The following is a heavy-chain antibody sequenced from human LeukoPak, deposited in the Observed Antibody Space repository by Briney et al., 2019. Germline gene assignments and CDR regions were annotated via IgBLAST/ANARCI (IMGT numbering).Heavy chain of an antibody. J-gene: IGHJ3*02. V-gene: IGHV4-59*12. Sequence: PSETLSLTCTVSGGSISSYYWSWIRQPPGKGLEWIGYIYYSGSTNYNPSLKSRVTMSVDTSKNQFSLKLSSVTAADTAVYYCARDRGEDAFDIWGQGTMVTVSS. CDR1: GGSISSYY. CDR2: IYYSGST. D-gene: IGHD3-10*01. CDR3: ARDRGEDAFDI.